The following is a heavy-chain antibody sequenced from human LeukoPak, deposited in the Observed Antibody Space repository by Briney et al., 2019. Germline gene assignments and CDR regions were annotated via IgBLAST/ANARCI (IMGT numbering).Heavy chain of an antibody. CDR3: ARESWSDSVAFDI. CDR1: GFTFDDYG. J-gene: IGHJ3*02. D-gene: IGHD3-3*01. Sequence: PGGSLRLSCAASGFTFDDYGMSWVRQTPGKGLEWVSTINWNGGSTGYADSVKGRFTISRDNTKNSLYLQMNSLRAEDTALYYCARESWSDSVAFDIWGLGTMVIVSS. CDR2: INWNGGST. V-gene: IGHV3-20*04.